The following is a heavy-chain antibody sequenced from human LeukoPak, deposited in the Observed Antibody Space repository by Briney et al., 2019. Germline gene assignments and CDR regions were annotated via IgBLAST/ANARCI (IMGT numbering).Heavy chain of an antibody. Sequence: SETLSLTCTVSGGSISSSSYYWGWIRQPPGKGLEWIGSIYYSGSTYYNPSLKSRVTISVDTSKNQFSLKLSSVTAADTAVYYCAACSGYDSAVVDVWGKGTAVTVSS. CDR1: GGSISSSSYY. CDR2: IYYSGST. V-gene: IGHV4-39*07. D-gene: IGHD5-12*01. CDR3: AACSGYDSAVVDV. J-gene: IGHJ6*04.